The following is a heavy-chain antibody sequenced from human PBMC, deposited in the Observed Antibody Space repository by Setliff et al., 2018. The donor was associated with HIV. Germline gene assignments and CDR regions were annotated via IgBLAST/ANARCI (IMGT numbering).Heavy chain of an antibody. CDR3: ARVPGRGGIAAAGYFDY. D-gene: IGHD6-13*01. Sequence: TSETLSLTCAVSGGSISSSNWWSWVRQPPGKGLEWIGEIYHSGSNNYNPSLKSRVTISIDKSKNQFSLKLSSVTAADTAVYYCARVPGRGGIAAAGYFDYWGQGTLVTVSS. V-gene: IGHV4-4*02. J-gene: IGHJ4*02. CDR2: IYHSGSN. CDR1: GGSISSSNW.